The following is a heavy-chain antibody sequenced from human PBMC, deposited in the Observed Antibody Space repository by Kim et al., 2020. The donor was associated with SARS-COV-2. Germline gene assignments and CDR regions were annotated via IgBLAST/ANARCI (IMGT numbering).Heavy chain of an antibody. CDR1: GFTFNTYG. J-gene: IGHJ4*02. CDR2: IYYDGGKK. V-gene: IGHV3-30*18. D-gene: IGHD1-26*01. Sequence: GGSLRLSCAASGFTFNTYGMRWVRQSPGKGLEWVAGIYYDGGKKYYADSVKGRFTISRDNSKNTLYLQMNSLRIEDTAVYYCAKSFSGGYFGYDYWGKGTRVTVS. CDR3: AKSFSGGYFGYDY.